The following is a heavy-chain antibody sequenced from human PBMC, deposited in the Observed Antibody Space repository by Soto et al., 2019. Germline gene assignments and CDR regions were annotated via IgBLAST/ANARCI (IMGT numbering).Heavy chain of an antibody. J-gene: IGHJ6*02. CDR2: VSPPFRTS. D-gene: IGHD3-10*01. CDR1: GVSFNNNG. V-gene: IGHV1-69*01. CDR3: ARVLYYGSGSYSAYGMDV. Sequence: QVQLVQSGAEVKKPGSSVKVSCKTSGVSFNNNGIGWVRQAPGHGLEWMGGVSPPFRTSNYARKFQGRISITADASTGTVNMELSSLTSEDTAQYYCARVLYYGSGSYSAYGMDVWGQGPTVTVSS.